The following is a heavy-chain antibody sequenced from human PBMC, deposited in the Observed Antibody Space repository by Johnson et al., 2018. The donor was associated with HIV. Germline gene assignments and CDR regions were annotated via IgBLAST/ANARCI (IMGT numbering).Heavy chain of an antibody. J-gene: IGHJ3*02. CDR3: ARDPFLPLGI. CDR1: GFTFSSYA. D-gene: IGHD7-27*01. Sequence: EVQVVESGGGLVQPGGSLRLSCAASGFTFSSYAMSWVRQAPGKGLEWVSAISGSGGSTYYADSVKGRFTISRDNSNNTLNLQMNSLRAEDTAVYYCARDPFLPLGIWGQGTVVTVSS. CDR2: ISGSGGST. V-gene: IGHV3-23*04.